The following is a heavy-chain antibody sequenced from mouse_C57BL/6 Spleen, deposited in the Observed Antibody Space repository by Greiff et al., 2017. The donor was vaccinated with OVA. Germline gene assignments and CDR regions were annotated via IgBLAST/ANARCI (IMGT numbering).Heavy chain of an antibody. Sequence: VQLQQSGPELVKPGASVKISCKASGYTFTDYYMNWVKQSHGKSLEWIGDINPNNGGTSYNQKFKGKATLTVDKSSSTAYMELRSLTSEDSAVYYCARSLGGNYFDYWGQGTTLTVSS. J-gene: IGHJ2*01. CDR1: GYTFTDYY. CDR2: INPNNGGT. V-gene: IGHV1-26*01. CDR3: ARSLGGNYFDY. D-gene: IGHD1-1*02.